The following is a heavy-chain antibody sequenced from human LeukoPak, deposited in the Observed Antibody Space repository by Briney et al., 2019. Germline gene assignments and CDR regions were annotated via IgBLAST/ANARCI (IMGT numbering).Heavy chain of an antibody. D-gene: IGHD3-22*01. V-gene: IGHV4-39*07. Sequence: SETLSLTCTLSGGAISSSHYYWGWIRQPPGKGLEWIGSIYYSGSTSYNSSLKSRVTISVDTSKNQFSLKLSSVTAADTAVYYCAILPARDTYYYDSSGYYRPGVHWGQGTLVTVSS. CDR1: GGAISSSHYY. CDR2: IYYSGST. J-gene: IGHJ4*02. CDR3: AILPARDTYYYDSSGYYRPGVH.